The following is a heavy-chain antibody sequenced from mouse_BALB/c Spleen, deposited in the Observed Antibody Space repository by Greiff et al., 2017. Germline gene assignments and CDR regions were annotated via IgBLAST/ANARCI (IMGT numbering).Heavy chain of an antibody. V-gene: IGHV1-31*01. CDR2: INPYNGAT. Sequence: VQLKESGPELVKPGASVKISCKASGYSFTGYYMHWVKQSHVKSLEWIGRINPYNGATSYNQNFKDKASLTVDKSSSTAYMELHSLTSEDSAVYYCAREGYGYPDYFDYWGQGTTLTVSS. J-gene: IGHJ2*01. D-gene: IGHD1-2*01. CDR3: AREGYGYPDYFDY. CDR1: GYSFTGYY.